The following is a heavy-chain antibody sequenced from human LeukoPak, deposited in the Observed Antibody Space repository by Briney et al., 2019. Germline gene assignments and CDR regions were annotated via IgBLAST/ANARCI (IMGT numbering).Heavy chain of an antibody. J-gene: IGHJ4*02. CDR2: ISWNSDSI. D-gene: IGHD3-10*01. CDR3: SKAQFGSGTYYNEGFDY. V-gene: IGHV3-9*01. Sequence: AGGSLRLSCAASGFTFDDYAMHWVRQAPGKGLEWVSGISWNSDSIGYADSVKGRFTISRDNAKNSLYLQMNSLRAEDTALYYCSKAQFGSGTYYNEGFDYWGQGTLVTVSS. CDR1: GFTFDDYA.